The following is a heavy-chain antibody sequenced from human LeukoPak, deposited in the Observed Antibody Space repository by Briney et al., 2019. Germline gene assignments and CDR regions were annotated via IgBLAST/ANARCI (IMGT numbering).Heavy chain of an antibody. CDR1: GFTFSSYS. V-gene: IGHV3-21*01. CDR3: ARESGGKSSYFDY. D-gene: IGHD1-26*01. Sequence: GGSLRLSCAASGFTFSSYSMNWVRQAPGKGLEWVSSISSSSSYIYYADSVKGRFTISRDNAKNSLYLQMNSLRAEATAVYCCARESGGKSSYFDYWGQGTLVTVSS. J-gene: IGHJ4*02. CDR2: ISSSSSYI.